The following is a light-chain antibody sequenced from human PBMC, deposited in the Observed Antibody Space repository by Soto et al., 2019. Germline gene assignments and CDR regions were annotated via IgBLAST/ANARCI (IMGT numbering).Light chain of an antibody. J-gene: IGLJ2*01. CDR3: GTWDSSLSAVV. CDR2: GNN. Sequence: QSVLTQPPSVSAAPGQKVTISCSGSSSNIGNNDVYWYQQLPGTAPKLLIYGNNKRPSGIPDRFSGSKSGTSATLGITGLQTGDEADYYCGTWDSSLSAVVFGGGTKVTVL. V-gene: IGLV1-51*02. CDR1: SSNIGNND.